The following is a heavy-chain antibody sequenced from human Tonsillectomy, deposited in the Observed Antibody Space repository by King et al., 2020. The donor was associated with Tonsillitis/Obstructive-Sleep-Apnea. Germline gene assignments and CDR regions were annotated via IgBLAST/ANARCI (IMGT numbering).Heavy chain of an antibody. CDR1: GGSFSDYY. V-gene: IGHV4-34*01. Sequence: VQLQQWGAGLLKPSETLSLTCAVYGGSFSDYYWNWIRQPPGKGLEWIGEINHSGSTNYNPSLKSRVTISVDTSKNQFSLKLSSVTAADTAVYYCARGDIVVVPAAHYSYYYLDVWGKGTTVTVSS. D-gene: IGHD2-2*01. J-gene: IGHJ6*03. CDR3: ARGDIVVVPAAHYSYYYLDV. CDR2: INHSGST.